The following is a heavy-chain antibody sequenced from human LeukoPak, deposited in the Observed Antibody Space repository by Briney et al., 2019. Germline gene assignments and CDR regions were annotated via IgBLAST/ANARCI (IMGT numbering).Heavy chain of an antibody. V-gene: IGHV4-59*01. CDR3: ARHFWSGRTNYYYSSMDV. CDR1: GGSISSSY. D-gene: IGHD3-3*01. Sequence: PSETLSLSCTVSGGSISSSYWSWIRQPPGKGLEWIGYMYYSGSTNYNPSLKSRVTISADTSKNQFSLKLSSVTAADTAVYYCARHFWSGRTNYYYSSMDVWGQGTTVTVSS. J-gene: IGHJ6*02. CDR2: MYYSGST.